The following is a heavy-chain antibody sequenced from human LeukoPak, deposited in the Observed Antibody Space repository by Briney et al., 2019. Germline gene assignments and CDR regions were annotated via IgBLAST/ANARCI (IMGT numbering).Heavy chain of an antibody. J-gene: IGHJ4*02. Sequence: GGSLRLSCAASGFTVSTNYMTWVRQAPGKGLEWVSVIYSGGNTYYADSVEGRFTISRDNSNNTLHLQMNSLRADDTAVYYCASYNPCYGGQGTLVTVSP. CDR3: ASYNPCY. CDR1: GFTVSTNY. D-gene: IGHD1-1*01. CDR2: IYSGGNT. V-gene: IGHV3-53*01.